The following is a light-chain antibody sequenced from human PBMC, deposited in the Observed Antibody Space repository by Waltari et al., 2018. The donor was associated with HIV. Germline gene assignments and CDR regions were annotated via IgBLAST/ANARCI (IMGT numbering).Light chain of an antibody. CDR2: AAS. Sequence: DIQMTQSPSSLSASVGDRVTITCRASQSISNYLNWYQQKPGKAPKLLIYAASSLQSGVPSRFSGSGSGTDFTLTISSLQPEDFATYYCQQSYSTPPETFGQGTKVEI. CDR3: QQSYSTPPET. V-gene: IGKV1-39*01. J-gene: IGKJ1*01. CDR1: QSISNY.